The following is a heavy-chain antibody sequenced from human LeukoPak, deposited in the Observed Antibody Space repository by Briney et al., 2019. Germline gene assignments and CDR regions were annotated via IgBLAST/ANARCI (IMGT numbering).Heavy chain of an antibody. CDR1: GGSISSYY. CDR2: IYYSGST. D-gene: IGHD5-24*01. V-gene: IGHV4-59*01. J-gene: IGHJ6*03. CDR3: ARVSTRWLQLSYYMDV. Sequence: SETLSLTCTVSGGSISSYYWSWIRQPPGKGLEWIGYIYYSGSTNYNPSLKSRVTISVDTSKNQFSLKLSSVTAADTAVYYCARVSTRWLQLSYYMDVWGKGTTVTVSS.